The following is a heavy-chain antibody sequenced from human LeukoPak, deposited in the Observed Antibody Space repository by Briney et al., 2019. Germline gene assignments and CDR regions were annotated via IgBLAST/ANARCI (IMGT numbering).Heavy chain of an antibody. V-gene: IGHV1-18*01. Sequence: GASVKVSCKASGYTFTSYGISWVRQAPGQGLEWMGWISAYNGNTNYAQKLQGRVTMTTDTSTSTAYMELRCLRSDDTAVYYCAKGIIMIVEIIPQEDAFDIWGQGTMVTVSS. CDR3: AKGIIMIVEIIPQEDAFDI. D-gene: IGHD3-22*01. J-gene: IGHJ3*02. CDR2: ISAYNGNT. CDR1: GYTFTSYG.